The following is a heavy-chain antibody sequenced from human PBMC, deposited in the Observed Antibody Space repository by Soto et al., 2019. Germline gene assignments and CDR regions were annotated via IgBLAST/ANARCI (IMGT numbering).Heavy chain of an antibody. CDR3: ARRPDAFDI. CDR2: INNSGHYT. CDR1: TLRFIDHT. V-gene: IGHV3-23*01. Sequence: GWSLRLSCTTSTLRFIDHTMSWVRQAPGKGPEWVSDINNSGHYTYYADSVKGRFTISRDNSKNTMFLQMNNLRVEDTAMYYCARRPDAFDIWGQGTMVTVSS. J-gene: IGHJ3*02.